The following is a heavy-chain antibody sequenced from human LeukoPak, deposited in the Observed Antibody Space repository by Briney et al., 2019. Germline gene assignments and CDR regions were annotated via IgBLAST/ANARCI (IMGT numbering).Heavy chain of an antibody. CDR1: GFTFDDYA. D-gene: IGHD3-16*01. CDR3: AKDRGQYYYYGMDV. Sequence: GRSLRLSCAASGFTFDDYAMHWVRQAPGKGLEWVSGISWNSGSIGYADSVKGRFTISGDNAKNSLYLQMNSLRAEDTALYYCAKDRGQYYYYGMDVWGQGTTVTVSS. J-gene: IGHJ6*02. V-gene: IGHV3-9*01. CDR2: ISWNSGSI.